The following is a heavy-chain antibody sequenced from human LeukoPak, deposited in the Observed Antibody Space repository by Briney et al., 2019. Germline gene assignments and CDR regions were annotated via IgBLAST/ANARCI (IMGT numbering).Heavy chain of an antibody. CDR1: GFTFSSYA. V-gene: IGHV3-23*01. J-gene: IGHJ4*02. CDR2: ISGSGGST. CDR3: AKDPWSTMVREPGY. Sequence: GGSLRLSCAASGFTFSSYAMSWVRQAPGKGLEWVSAISGSGGSTYYADSVKGRFTISRDNSKNTLYLQMNSLRAEDTAVYYCAKDPWSTMVREPGYWGQGTLVTVSS. D-gene: IGHD3-10*01.